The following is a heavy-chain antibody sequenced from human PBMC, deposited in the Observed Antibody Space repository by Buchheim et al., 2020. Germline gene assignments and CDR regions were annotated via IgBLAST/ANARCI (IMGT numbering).Heavy chain of an antibody. J-gene: IGHJ6*02. V-gene: IGHV3-66*01. CDR1: GFTVSSNY. CDR3: ARNSPSDPRLEGMDV. Sequence: EVQLVESGGGLVQPGGSLRLSCAASGFTVSSNYMSWVRQAPGKGLEWVSVIYSGGSTYYADSVTGRFTIARDTSKNTLYLQMNSLRAEDTAVYYCARNSPSDPRLEGMDVWGQGTT. CDR2: IYSGGST. D-gene: IGHD1-1*01.